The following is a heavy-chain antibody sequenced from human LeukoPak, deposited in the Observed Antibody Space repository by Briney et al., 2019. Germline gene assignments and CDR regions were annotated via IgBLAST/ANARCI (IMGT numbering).Heavy chain of an antibody. J-gene: IGHJ5*02. D-gene: IGHD1-26*01. CDR1: GGTFSSYA. CDR2: IIPIFGTA. Sequence: EASVKVSCKASGGTFSSYAISWVRQAPGQGLEWMGGIIPIFGTANYAQKFQGRVTITTDESTSTAYMELSSLRSEDTAVSYCAVGHLAGGWFDPWGQGTLVTVSS. V-gene: IGHV1-69*05. CDR3: AVGHLAGGWFDP.